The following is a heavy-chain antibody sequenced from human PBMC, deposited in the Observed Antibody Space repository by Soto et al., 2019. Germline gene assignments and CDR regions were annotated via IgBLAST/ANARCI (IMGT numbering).Heavy chain of an antibody. V-gene: IGHV3-64*01. Sequence: EVQLVESGGGLVQPGGSLRLSCAASGFTFSSYAMHWVRQAPGKGLEYVSAISSNGGSTYYATSVKGRFTISRDNSKNTLYLQMGSRRAEDMAVYYCARDYVPAGDSGNWYFDLWGRGTLVTVSS. CDR2: ISSNGGST. CDR1: GFTFSSYA. D-gene: IGHD4-17*01. CDR3: ARDYVPAGDSGNWYFDL. J-gene: IGHJ2*01.